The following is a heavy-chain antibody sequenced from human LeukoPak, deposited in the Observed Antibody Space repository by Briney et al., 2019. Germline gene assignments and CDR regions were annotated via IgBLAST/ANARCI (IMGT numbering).Heavy chain of an antibody. V-gene: IGHV1-24*01. J-gene: IGHJ4*02. CDR1: GYTLTELS. Sequence: GASVKVSCKVSGYTLTELSMHWVRQAPGKGLEWMGGFDPEDGETIYAQKFQGRVTMTEDISTDTAYMELSSLRSEDTAVYYCATGLYDYVWGSYRQNHYWGQGTLVTVSS. CDR3: ATGLYDYVWGSYRQNHY. D-gene: IGHD3-16*02. CDR2: FDPEDGET.